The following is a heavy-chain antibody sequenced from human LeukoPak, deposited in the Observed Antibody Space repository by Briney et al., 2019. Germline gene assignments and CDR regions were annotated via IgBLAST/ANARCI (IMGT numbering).Heavy chain of an antibody. J-gene: IGHJ4*02. Sequence: SVTVSYMASGGTFSSYAIIWVRPAPGQGLEWMGGIIPIFGTANYAQKFQGRVTITADESTSTAYMELSSLRSEDTAVYCCARNPTNGYSGRDSWFDYWGQGTLVTVSS. CDR1: GGTFSSYA. V-gene: IGHV1-69*01. CDR3: ARNPTNGYSGRDSWFDY. D-gene: IGHD5-12*01. CDR2: IIPIFGTA.